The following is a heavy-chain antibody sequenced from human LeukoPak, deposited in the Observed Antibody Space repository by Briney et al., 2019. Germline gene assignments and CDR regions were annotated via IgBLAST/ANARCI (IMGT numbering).Heavy chain of an antibody. CDR2: IYYSGST. V-gene: IGHV4-59*01. CDR3: ARDRLIAVAGKYYYYYGMDV. Sequence: SETLSLTCTVSGGSISSYYWSWIRQPPGKGLEWIGYIYYSGSTNYNPSLKSRVTISVDTSKNQFSLKLSSVTAADTAVYYCARDRLIAVAGKYYYYYGMDVWGQGTTVTVSS. D-gene: IGHD6-19*01. CDR1: GGSISSYY. J-gene: IGHJ6*02.